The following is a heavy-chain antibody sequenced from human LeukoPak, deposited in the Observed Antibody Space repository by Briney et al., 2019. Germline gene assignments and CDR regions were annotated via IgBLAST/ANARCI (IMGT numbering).Heavy chain of an antibody. CDR1: GFTFSSYA. D-gene: IGHD3-3*01. CDR2: ISGSGGST. J-gene: IGHJ4*02. V-gene: IGHV3-23*01. CDR3: ATLLSYYDFWSGSHVDY. Sequence: PGGSLRLSCAASGFTFSSYAMSWVRQAPGKGLEWVSAISGSGGSTYYADSVKGRFTISRDNSENTLYLKMNSLRAEDTAVYYCATLLSYYDFWSGSHVDYWGQGTLVTVSS.